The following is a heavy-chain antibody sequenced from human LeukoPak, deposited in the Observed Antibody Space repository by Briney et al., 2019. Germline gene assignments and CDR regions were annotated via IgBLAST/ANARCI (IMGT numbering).Heavy chain of an antibody. D-gene: IGHD1-14*01. CDR3: VVVVEPPDSDGFDV. Sequence: GGSLRPSCAASGFTFGNSWVHWGRQAPGKGPVWVSLINADGSTATYADSVKGRFTISRDNARNTLSLQMNSLTIDGPAVYYCVVVVEPPDSDGFDVWGQGTMITVSS. CDR1: GFTFGNSW. V-gene: IGHV3-74*01. CDR2: INADGSTA. J-gene: IGHJ3*01.